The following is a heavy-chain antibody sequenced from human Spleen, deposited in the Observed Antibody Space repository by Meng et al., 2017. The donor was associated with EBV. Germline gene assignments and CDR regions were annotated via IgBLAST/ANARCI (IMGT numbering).Heavy chain of an antibody. CDR1: GYTFTSYG. CDR3: AVEKDYDSIGY. D-gene: IGHD3-22*01. J-gene: IGHJ4*02. V-gene: IGHV1-18*01. CDR2: ISAYNGNT. Sequence: QVQLVQVGAEVNEPGGSVKVSCKASGYTFTSYGISWVRQAPGQGLEWMGWISAYNGNTNYAQKLQGRVPMTTDTSTSTAYIELRSLRSDYTAVYYCAVEKDYDSIGYWGQGTLVTVSS.